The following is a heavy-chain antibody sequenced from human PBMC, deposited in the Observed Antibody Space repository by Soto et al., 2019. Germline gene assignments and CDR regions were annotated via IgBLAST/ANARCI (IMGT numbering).Heavy chain of an antibody. CDR1: GFTFSSYA. V-gene: IGHV3-23*01. CDR2: TSGSVGGT. Sequence: VQLLESGGGLVQPGGSVRLSCAASGFTFSSYAMSWVRQAPGKGLEWVSATSGSVGGTYYADSVKGRFTISRDKSKNTLYVQMNSLRAEETAVYDCAKDFAVIRGGKTPADYWCQGTLVTVS. J-gene: IGHJ4*02. CDR3: AKDFAVIRGGKTPADY. D-gene: IGHD3-16*02.